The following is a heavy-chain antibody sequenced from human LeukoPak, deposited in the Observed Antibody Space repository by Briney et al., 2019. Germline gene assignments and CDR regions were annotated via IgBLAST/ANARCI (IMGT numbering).Heavy chain of an antibody. J-gene: IGHJ4*02. CDR3: ARALSDDFGSGYQDH. CDR2: INAYNGNT. CDR1: GSRFISYG. D-gene: IGHD3-3*01. V-gene: IGHV1-18*01. Sequence: GSSVKVSCKASGSRFISYGFSWVRPAPGQGLEGMGWINAYNGNTNHAQKFQGRVTMTTDTSTSTVYIEVRSLRSDDKAVYYCARALSDDFGSGYQDHWGQGTLVTVSS.